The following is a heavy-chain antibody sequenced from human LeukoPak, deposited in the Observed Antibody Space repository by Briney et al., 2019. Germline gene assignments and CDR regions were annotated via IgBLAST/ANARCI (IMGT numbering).Heavy chain of an antibody. J-gene: IGHJ4*02. CDR3: ARVSRYYGSGAYYFDY. Sequence: PSETLSLTCTVSGGSLSSGGYYWSWIRQHPGKGLEWIGYIYYSGSTYYNPSLKSRVTISVDTSKNQFSLKLSSVTAADTAVYYCARVSRYYGSGAYYFDYWGQGTLVTVSS. CDR1: GGSLSSGGYY. V-gene: IGHV4-31*03. D-gene: IGHD3-10*01. CDR2: IYYSGST.